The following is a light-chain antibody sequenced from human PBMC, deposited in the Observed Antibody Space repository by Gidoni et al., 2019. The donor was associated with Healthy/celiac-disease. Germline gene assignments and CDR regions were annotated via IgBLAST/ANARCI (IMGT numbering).Light chain of an antibody. V-gene: IGKV4-1*01. CDR1: QSVLYSSNNKNY. J-gene: IGKJ4*01. CDR2: WAS. CDR3: QQYYSTSLT. Sequence: GERATINCKSSQSVLYSSNNKNYLAWYQQKPGQPPKLRIYWASTRESGVPDRFSGSGSGTDFTLTISSLQAEDVAVYYCQQYYSTSLTFGGGTQVEIK.